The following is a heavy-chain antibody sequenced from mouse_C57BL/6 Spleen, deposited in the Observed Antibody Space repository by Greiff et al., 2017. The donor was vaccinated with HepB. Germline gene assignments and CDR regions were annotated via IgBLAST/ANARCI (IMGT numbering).Heavy chain of an antibody. CDR2: ISDGGSYT. CDR1: GFTFSSYA. Sequence: EVQRVESGGGLVKPGGSLKLSCAASGFTFSSYAMSWVRQTPEKRLEWVATISDGGSYTYYPDNVKGRFTISRDNAKNNLYLQMSHLKSEDTAMYYCAREGYYGSSEGYFDYWGQGTTLTVSS. J-gene: IGHJ2*01. CDR3: AREGYYGSSEGYFDY. D-gene: IGHD1-1*01. V-gene: IGHV5-4*01.